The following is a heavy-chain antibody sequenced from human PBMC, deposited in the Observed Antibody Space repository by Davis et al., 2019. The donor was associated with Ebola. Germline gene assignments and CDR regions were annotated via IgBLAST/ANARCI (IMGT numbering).Heavy chain of an antibody. D-gene: IGHD1-1*01. CDR1: GFTFSDYY. V-gene: IGHV3-11*04. Sequence: GESLKISCAASGFTFSDYYMSWIRQAPGKGLEWVSYISSSGSTIYYADSVKGRFTISRDNAKNSLYLQMNSLRAEDTAVYYCARDPSTGTTSYYYMDVWGKGTTVTVSS. CDR2: ISSSGSTI. J-gene: IGHJ6*03. CDR3: ARDPSTGTTSYYYMDV.